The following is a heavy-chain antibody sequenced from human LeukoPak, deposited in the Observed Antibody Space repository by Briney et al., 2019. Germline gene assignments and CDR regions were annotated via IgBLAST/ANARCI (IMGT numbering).Heavy chain of an antibody. CDR2: IYPGDSDT. V-gene: IGHV5-51*01. CDR1: GYSFANYW. CDR3: ARLGRYDNSGYYYAY. J-gene: IGHJ4*02. Sequence: GESLKISCKGSGYSFANYWIGWVRPMPGKGLEWMGIIYPGDSDTKYSPSFQGQVTISADKSVSTAYLQWSSLKASDSATYYCARLGRYDNSGYYYAYWGQGIQITVSS. D-gene: IGHD3-22*01.